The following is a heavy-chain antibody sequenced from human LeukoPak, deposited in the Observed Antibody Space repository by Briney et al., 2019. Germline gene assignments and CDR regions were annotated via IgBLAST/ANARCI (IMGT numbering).Heavy chain of an antibody. J-gene: IGHJ2*01. CDR3: ARGLGGDQGYFDL. CDR1: GFIFDDYA. Sequence: GGSLRLSCAASGFIFDDYAMHWVRHAPGKGVGWVSGISWNSGSLAYADSVKGRFTISRDNAKNSLYLQMNSLRTEDTALYYCARGLGGDQGYFDLWGRGTLATVSS. D-gene: IGHD3-10*01. V-gene: IGHV3-9*01. CDR2: ISWNSGSL.